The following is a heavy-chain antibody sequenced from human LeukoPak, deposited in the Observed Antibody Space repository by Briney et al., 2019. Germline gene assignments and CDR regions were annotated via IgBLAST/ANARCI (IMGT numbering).Heavy chain of an antibody. CDR2: INPSGGST. D-gene: IGHD1-26*01. CDR3: ARDGGVSYKSNWFDP. V-gene: IGHV1-46*01. CDR1: GYTFTSYF. J-gene: IGHJ5*02. Sequence: ASVKVSCKASGYTFTSYFMHWVRQAPGQGLEWMGIINPSGGSTFYAQKFQGRVTMTRDMSTSTVYMELSSLRSEDTAVYYCARDGGVSYKSNWFDPWGQGTLVTVSS.